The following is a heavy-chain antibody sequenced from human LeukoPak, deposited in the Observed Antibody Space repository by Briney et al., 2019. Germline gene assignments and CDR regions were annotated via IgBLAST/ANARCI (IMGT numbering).Heavy chain of an antibody. CDR1: GFRFSDYA. V-gene: IGHV3-23*01. CDR2: ISGSGGDT. Sequence: GGSLRLSCAASGFRFSDYAMSWVRQAPGKGLEWVSAISGSGGDTYFADSVKGRFTISRDNSKRTVFLQMDSLRAEDTAVYYSAKDPHFYYYYYMDAWGNGTTVTVSS. CDR3: AKDPHFYYYYYMDA. J-gene: IGHJ6*03.